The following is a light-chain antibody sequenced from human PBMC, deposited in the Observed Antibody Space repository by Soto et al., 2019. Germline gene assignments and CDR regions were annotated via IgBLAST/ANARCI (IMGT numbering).Light chain of an antibody. J-gene: IGKJ1*01. CDR2: AAS. CDR1: QSIANY. Sequence: DIQMTQSPSSLSASVGDRVIVTCRASQSIANYLNWYQQKPGTAPNLLIYAASSLQSGVPSRFSGSGSGTDFTLTISSLQPEDFATYTCQQSYHSRWTFGQGTKVEVK. V-gene: IGKV1-39*01. CDR3: QQSYHSRWT.